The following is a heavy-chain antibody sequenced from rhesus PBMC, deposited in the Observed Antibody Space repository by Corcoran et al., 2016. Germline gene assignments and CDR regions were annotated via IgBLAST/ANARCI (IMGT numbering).Heavy chain of an antibody. CDR3: ARFHYNRFDV. CDR2: IDGKSAST. Sequence: QVKLQQWGEGLVKPSETLSLICAVYGASLSGYYCSWIRQHPGKGLEWSGTIDGKSASTNSNPARKNRVTIAKDTSKNQFSLKLSSVTAAETAVYYCARFHYNRFDVWGPGVRVTVSS. V-gene: IGHV4-73*01. J-gene: IGHJ5-1*01. CDR1: GASLSGYY.